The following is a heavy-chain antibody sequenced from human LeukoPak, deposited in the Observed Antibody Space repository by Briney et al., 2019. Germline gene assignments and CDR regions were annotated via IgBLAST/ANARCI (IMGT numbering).Heavy chain of an antibody. CDR1: GFTFRSYW. V-gene: IGHV3-7*01. Sequence: GGSLRLSCAASGFTFRSYWMSWVRQAPGKGLEWVANIKQDGSEKYYVDSVKGRFTISRDNAKNSLYLQMNSLRAEDTAVYYCASGLYGSGSYLDYWGQGTLVTVSS. CDR3: ASGLYGSGSYLDY. CDR2: IKQDGSEK. J-gene: IGHJ4*02. D-gene: IGHD3-10*01.